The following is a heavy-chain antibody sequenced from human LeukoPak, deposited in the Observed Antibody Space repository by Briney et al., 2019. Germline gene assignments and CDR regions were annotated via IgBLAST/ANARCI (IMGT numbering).Heavy chain of an antibody. V-gene: IGHV3-30-3*01. J-gene: IGHJ3*02. Sequence: PGGSLRLSCAASGFTFSSYAMHWVRQAPGKGLEWVAVISYDGSNKYYADSVKGRFTISRDNSKNTLYLQMNSLRAEDTAVYYCARGGLRWQSRRAFDIWGQGTMVTVSS. CDR3: ARGGLRWQSRRAFDI. CDR1: GFTFSSYA. CDR2: ISYDGSNK. D-gene: IGHD4-23*01.